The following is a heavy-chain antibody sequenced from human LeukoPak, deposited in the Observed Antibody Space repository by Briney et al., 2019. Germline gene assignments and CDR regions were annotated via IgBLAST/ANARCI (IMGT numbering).Heavy chain of an antibody. V-gene: IGHV3-20*04. CDR1: GFTFDDYG. CDR3: ARDRILEYYYDSSAAFDI. CDR2: INWNGGST. D-gene: IGHD3-22*01. Sequence: GGSLRLSCAASGFTFDDYGMSWVRQAPGKGLEWVSGINWNGGSTGYADSVKGRFTISRDNAKNSLYLQMNSLRVEDTAVYYCARDRILEYYYDSSAAFDIWGQGTMVTVSS. J-gene: IGHJ3*02.